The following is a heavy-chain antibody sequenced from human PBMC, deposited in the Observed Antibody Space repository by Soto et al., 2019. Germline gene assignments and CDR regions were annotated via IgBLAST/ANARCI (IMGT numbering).Heavy chain of an antibody. J-gene: IGHJ6*02. CDR1: GGSISSGGYY. CDR3: ARGWPGGNPFYYYYGMYV. CDR2: IYYSGST. V-gene: IGHV4-31*03. Sequence: SETLSLTCTVSGGSISSGGYYWSWIRQHPGKGLEWIGYIYYSGSTYYNPSLKSRVTISVDTSKNQFSLKLSSVTAADTAVYYCARGWPGGNPFYYYYGMYVWGQGTTVTVSS. D-gene: IGHD2-15*01.